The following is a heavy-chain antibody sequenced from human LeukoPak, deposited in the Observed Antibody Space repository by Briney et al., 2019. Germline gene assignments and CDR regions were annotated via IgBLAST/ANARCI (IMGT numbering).Heavy chain of an antibody. CDR1: GDSVSSITVA. J-gene: IGHJ3*02. CDR3: ARGVNNAFDI. Sequence: SQTLSLTCAISGDSVSSITVAWNWIRQSPSRGLEWLGRTYYRSKWYNDYAVSVKSRITINPDTSKNQFSLQLNSVTSEDTAVYYCARGVNNAFDIWGQGTMVTVSS. CDR2: TYYRSKWYN. V-gene: IGHV6-1*01.